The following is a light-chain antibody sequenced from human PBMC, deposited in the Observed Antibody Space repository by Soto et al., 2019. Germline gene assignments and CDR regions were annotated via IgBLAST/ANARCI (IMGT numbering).Light chain of an antibody. J-gene: IGKJ1*01. CDR3: QQYGSSPRT. CDR1: QSVSSSF. Sequence: EIVLTQSPGTLSLSTGERATLSCRASQSVSSSFLAWYQQKVGQAPRLLTYGASSRATGIPDRFSGSGSGTDFSLTISSLEPGDLAVYYCQQYGSSPRTCGQGTKGDIK. CDR2: GAS. V-gene: IGKV3-20*01.